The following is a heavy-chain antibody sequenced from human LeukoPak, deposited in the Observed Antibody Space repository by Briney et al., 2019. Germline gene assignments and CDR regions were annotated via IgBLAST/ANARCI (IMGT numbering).Heavy chain of an antibody. CDR1: GYTFTSYG. Sequence: ASVKVSCKASGYTFTSYGISWVRQAPGQGLEWMGWISAYNGNTNYAQKLQGRVTMTTDTSTSTAYMELRSLRSDDTAVYYCAREGDYDSGSYSFDYWGQGTLVTVSS. J-gene: IGHJ4*02. V-gene: IGHV1-18*01. D-gene: IGHD3-10*01. CDR3: AREGDYDSGSYSFDY. CDR2: ISAYNGNT.